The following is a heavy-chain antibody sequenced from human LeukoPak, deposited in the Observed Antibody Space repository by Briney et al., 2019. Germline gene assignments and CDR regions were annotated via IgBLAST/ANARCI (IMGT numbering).Heavy chain of an antibody. J-gene: IGHJ4*02. V-gene: IGHV3-7*01. CDR2: INQDGSEI. CDR3: ARDWVRSSCTD. CDR1: GLTFSSYW. D-gene: IGHD6-13*01. Sequence: GGSLRLSCAASGLTFSSYWMSWVRQAPGKGLEWVANINQDGSEIYYVDSVKGRFTISRDNAKNSLYLQMNSLRADDTAVYYCARDWVRSSCTDWGQGTLVTVSS.